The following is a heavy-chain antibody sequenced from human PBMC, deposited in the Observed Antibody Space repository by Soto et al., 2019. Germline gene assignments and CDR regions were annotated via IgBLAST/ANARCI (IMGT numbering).Heavy chain of an antibody. D-gene: IGHD4-4*01. CDR2: ISWHSGNL. J-gene: IGHJ4*02. Sequence: LXLSCAASGFTSENYAMHWVRQAPGKGLEWVSGISWHSGNLGYADSVRGRFTISRDNAKNSLYLQMNSLRPEDTGLYYCAKDKVYSNYEHYFDYWGQGTLVTVSS. V-gene: IGHV3-9*02. CDR1: GFTSENYA. CDR3: AKDKVYSNYEHYFDY.